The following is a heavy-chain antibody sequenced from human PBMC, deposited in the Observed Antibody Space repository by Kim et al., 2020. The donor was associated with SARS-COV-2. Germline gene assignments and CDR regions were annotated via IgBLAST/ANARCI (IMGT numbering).Heavy chain of an antibody. Sequence: SETLSLTCAVYGGSFSGYYWSWIRQPPGKGLEWIGEINHSGSTNYNPSLKSRVTISVDTSKNQFSLKLSSVTAADTAVYYCARGFVSYNWNDREVGGMDVWGQGTTVTVSS. J-gene: IGHJ6*02. CDR1: GGSFSGYY. D-gene: IGHD1-1*01. CDR3: ARGFVSYNWNDREVGGMDV. CDR2: INHSGST. V-gene: IGHV4-34*01.